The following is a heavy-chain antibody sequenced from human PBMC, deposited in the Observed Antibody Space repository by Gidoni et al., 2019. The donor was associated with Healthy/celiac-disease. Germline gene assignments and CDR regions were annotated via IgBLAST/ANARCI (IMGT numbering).Heavy chain of an antibody. CDR3: ARSQVNDFWSGYYSGVYDY. D-gene: IGHD3-3*01. CDR2: IKQDGSEK. J-gene: IGHJ4*02. V-gene: IGHV3-7*01. CDR1: GFTFSSYW. Sequence: EVQLVESGGGLVQPGGSLRLSCAASGFTFSSYWMRWVRQAPGKGLEWVANIKQDGSEKYYVDSEKGRFTISRDNAKNSLYLQMNSLRAEDTAVYYCARSQVNDFWSGYYSGVYDYWGQGTLVTVSS.